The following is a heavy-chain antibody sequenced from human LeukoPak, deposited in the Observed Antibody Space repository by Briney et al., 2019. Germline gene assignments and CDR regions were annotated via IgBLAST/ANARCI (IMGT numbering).Heavy chain of an antibody. J-gene: IGHJ4*02. D-gene: IGHD1-26*01. CDR2: IDWDDDK. CDR3: ARIRSGSYDY. CDR1: GFSLSTSGMR. Sequence: SGPALVKPTQTLTLTCTFSGFSLSTSGMRVSWIRQPPGKALEWLARIDWDDDKFYSTPLKTRLTISKDTSKNQVVLTMTNMNPVDTATYYCARIRSGSYDYWGQGTLVTVSS. V-gene: IGHV2-70*04.